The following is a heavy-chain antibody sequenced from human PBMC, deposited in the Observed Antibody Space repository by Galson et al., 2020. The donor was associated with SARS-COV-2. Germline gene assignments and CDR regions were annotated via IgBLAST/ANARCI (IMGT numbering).Heavy chain of an antibody. CDR2: IYPGDSDT. J-gene: IGHJ4*02. D-gene: IGHD5-12*01. CDR1: GYSFTSYW. CDR3: ARQRRDGYAFDY. V-gene: IGHV5-51*01. Sequence: GESLKISCKGSGYSFTSYWVGWVRQMPGKGLEWMGIIYPGDSDTRYRPSFQGQVSISADKSISTAYLQWSSLKASDTAMHYCARQRRDGYAFDYWGQGTLVIVSS.